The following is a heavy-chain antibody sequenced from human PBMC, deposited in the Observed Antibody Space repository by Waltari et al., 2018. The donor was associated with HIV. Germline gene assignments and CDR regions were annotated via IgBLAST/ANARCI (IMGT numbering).Heavy chain of an antibody. Sequence: QVQLQESGPGLVKPSETLSLTCAVSGYSISSGYYWGWIRQPPGKGLEWIGSIYHSGSTYYNPSLKSRVTISVDTSKNQFSLKLSSVTAADTAVYYCARGIWWSTFDYWGQGTLVTVSS. CDR2: IYHSGST. CDR3: ARGIWWSTFDY. J-gene: IGHJ4*02. D-gene: IGHD5-12*01. CDR1: GYSISSGYY. V-gene: IGHV4-38-2*01.